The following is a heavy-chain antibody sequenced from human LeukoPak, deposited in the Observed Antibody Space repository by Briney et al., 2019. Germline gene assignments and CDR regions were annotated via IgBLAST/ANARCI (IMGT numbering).Heavy chain of an antibody. D-gene: IGHD2-2*01. CDR2: INPNSGGT. J-gene: IGHJ3*02. Sequence: GASVKVSCKASGYTFTGYYMHWVRQAPGQGLEWMGWINPNSGGTNYAQKFQGWVTMTRDTSISTAYMELSRLRSDDTAVYYCARDRGGGYCSSTSCYPADAFDIWGQGTMVIVSS. CDR1: GYTFTGYY. CDR3: ARDRGGGYCSSTSCYPADAFDI. V-gene: IGHV1-2*04.